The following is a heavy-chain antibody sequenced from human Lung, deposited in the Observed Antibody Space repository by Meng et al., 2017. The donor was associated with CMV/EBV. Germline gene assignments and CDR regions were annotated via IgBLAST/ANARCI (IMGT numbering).Heavy chain of an antibody. Sequence: SVXVSCKAAGGTFSNYPVSWVRHAPGLGLEWMGGFIPIFGTPNYAQKFQGSLTITTDESTSTAYMALNSLRSEDTAVYYCATEGPLNWFDRWGQGTLVTVSS. CDR3: ATEGPLNWFDR. V-gene: IGHV1-69*05. CDR2: FIPIFGTP. J-gene: IGHJ5*02. CDR1: GGTFSNYP.